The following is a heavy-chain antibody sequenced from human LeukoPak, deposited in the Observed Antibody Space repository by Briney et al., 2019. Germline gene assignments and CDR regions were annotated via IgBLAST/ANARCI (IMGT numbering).Heavy chain of an antibody. V-gene: IGHV1-69*13. D-gene: IGHD4-17*01. CDR3: AAGGEGYGALDY. CDR2: IIPIFGTA. J-gene: IGHJ4*02. CDR1: GGTFSSYA. Sequence: ASVKVSCKASGGTFSSYAISWVRQAPGQGLEWMGGIIPIFGTANYAQKFQGRVTITADESTSTAYMELSSLRSEDTAVYYCAAGGEGYGALDYWGQGTLVTVSS.